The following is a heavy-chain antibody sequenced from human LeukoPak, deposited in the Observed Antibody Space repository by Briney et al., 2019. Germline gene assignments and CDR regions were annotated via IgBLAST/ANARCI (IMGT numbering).Heavy chain of an antibody. CDR1: GGSFSGYY. J-gene: IGHJ4*02. CDR2: ISSSSSYT. V-gene: IGHV3-11*06. CDR3: ARDNDGSGSYWFDY. D-gene: IGHD3-10*01. Sequence: LSLTCAVYGGSFSGYYWSWIRQAPGKGLEWVSYISSSSSYTNYADSVKGRFTISRDNAKNSLYLQMNSLRAEDTAVYYCARDNDGSGSYWFDYWGQGTLVTVSS.